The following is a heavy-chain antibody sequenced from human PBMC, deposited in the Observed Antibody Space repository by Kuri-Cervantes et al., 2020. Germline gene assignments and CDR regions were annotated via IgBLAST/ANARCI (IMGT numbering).Heavy chain of an antibody. D-gene: IGHD3-22*01. J-gene: IGHJ4*02. V-gene: IGHV3-64*02. CDR3: ARVGYDSSGYEPHFDY. Sequence: GESLKISCAASGFTFSSYAMHWVRQAPGKGLEYVSAISSNGGSTYYADSVKGRFTISRDNSKNTLYLQMGSLRAEDMAVYYCARVGYDSSGYEPHFDYWGQGTLVTVSS. CDR1: GFTFSSYA. CDR2: ISSNGGST.